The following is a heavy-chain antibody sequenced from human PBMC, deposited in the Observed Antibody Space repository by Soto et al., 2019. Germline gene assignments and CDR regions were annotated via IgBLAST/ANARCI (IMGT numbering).Heavy chain of an antibody. CDR3: ARGGRYYYGSGRFTDNYYYYGMDV. D-gene: IGHD3-10*01. CDR1: YLSFTGHS. Sequence: SYPLYLTCAVYYLSFTGHSWRWMPQHPGKELVWIGEINHSGSTNYNPSLKSRVTISVDTSKNQFSLKLSSVTAADTAVYYCARGGRYYYGSGRFTDNYYYYGMDVWGQGTTVS. J-gene: IGHJ6*02. V-gene: IGHV4-34*01. CDR2: INHSGST.